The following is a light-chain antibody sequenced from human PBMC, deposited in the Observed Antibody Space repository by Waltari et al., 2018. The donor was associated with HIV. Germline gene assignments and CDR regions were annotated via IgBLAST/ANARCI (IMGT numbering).Light chain of an antibody. Sequence: QSVLTPPPSASGTPGQRVTISCSGSSSNIGSHYVYWYQQLPGTAPKLRNYRNSQRPSVVPDRFSGSKSGTSASLAISGLRSEDEADYYCATWDDSLSVVVFGGGTKLTVL. CDR2: RNS. V-gene: IGLV1-47*01. CDR1: SSNIGSHY. CDR3: ATWDDSLSVVV. J-gene: IGLJ2*01.